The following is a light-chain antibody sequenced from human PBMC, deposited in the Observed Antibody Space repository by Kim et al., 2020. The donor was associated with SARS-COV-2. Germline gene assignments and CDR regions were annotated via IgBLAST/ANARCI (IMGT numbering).Light chain of an antibody. J-gene: IGKJ1*01. V-gene: IGKV1D-16*01. CDR1: QDVSRW. Sequence: DIRMTQSPSSLSASVGDRVTITCRAGQDVSRWLAWYQQKPGQAPKSLIYDTSSLQSGVPSRFSGGGSGTDFTLTIYNLQPEDFATYYCLQYSTYPRTFGQGTKVDIK. CDR3: LQYSTYPRT. CDR2: DTS.